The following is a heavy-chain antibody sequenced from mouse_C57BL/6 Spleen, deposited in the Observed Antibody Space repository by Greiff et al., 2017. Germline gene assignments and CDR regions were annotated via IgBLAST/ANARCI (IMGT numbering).Heavy chain of an antibody. CDR1: GYTFTDYE. CDR2: IDPETGGT. CDR3: TREGLYGPGDY. D-gene: IGHD1-1*02. V-gene: IGHV1-15*01. Sequence: QVQLQQSGAELVRPGASVTLSCKASGYTFTDYEMHWVKQTPVHGLEWIGAIDPETGGTAYNQKFKGKAILTADKSSSTAYMELRSLTSEDSAVYYCTREGLYGPGDYWGQGTSVTVSS. J-gene: IGHJ4*01.